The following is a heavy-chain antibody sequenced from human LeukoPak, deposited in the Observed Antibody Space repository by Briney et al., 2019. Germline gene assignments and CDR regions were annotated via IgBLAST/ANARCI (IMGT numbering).Heavy chain of an antibody. CDR1: GFTFSTYS. V-gene: IGHV3-48*01. J-gene: IGHJ4*02. Sequence: PGGSLRLSCAASGFTFSTYSMNWVRQAPGKGLEWVSYINPSSSDKYYTDSVKGRFTISRDNAKNPLFLQLHGLRAEDTAVYYCARAAYSSGPDYWGQGTLVTVSS. D-gene: IGHD6-19*01. CDR3: ARAAYSSGPDY. CDR2: INPSSSDK.